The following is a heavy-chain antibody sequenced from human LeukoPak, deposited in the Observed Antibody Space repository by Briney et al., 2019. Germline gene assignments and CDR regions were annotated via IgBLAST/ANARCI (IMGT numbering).Heavy chain of an antibody. V-gene: IGHV4-31*03. D-gene: IGHD3-10*01. CDR3: ARGRNHHHYGSGIYWFDP. CDR1: GGSISSGGYY. J-gene: IGHJ5*02. Sequence: SQTLSLTCTVSGGSISSGGYYWSWIRQHPGKGLEWIRYIYYSGSTYYNPSLKSRVTISVDTSKNQFSLKLSSVTAADTAVYYCARGRNHHHYGSGIYWFDPWGQGTLVTVSS. CDR2: IYYSGST.